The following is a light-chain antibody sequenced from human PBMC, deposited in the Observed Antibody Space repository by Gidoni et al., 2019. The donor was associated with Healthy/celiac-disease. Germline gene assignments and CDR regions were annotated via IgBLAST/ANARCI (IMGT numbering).Light chain of an antibody. CDR1: PSGSSY. J-gene: IGKJ5*01. CDR2: DES. Sequence: ELVLPHSPATLSLSPGERATLSCRASPSGSSYLAWYQQKPGQASRLLIYDESNRATGIPARFSGSGCGTDLTLTISSLGPEDFAVYYCQQRSNRHPITFGQGTRLEIK. V-gene: IGKV3-11*01. CDR3: QQRSNRHPIT.